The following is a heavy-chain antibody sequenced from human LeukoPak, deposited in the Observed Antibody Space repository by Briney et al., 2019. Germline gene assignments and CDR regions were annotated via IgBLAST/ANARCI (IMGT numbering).Heavy chain of an antibody. CDR2: INHSGST. V-gene: IGHV4-34*01. Sequence: SETLSLTCAVYGGSFSGYYWSWIRQPPGKGLEWIGEINHSGSTNYNPSLKSRVTISVATSKNQFSLKLSSVTAADTAVYYCARQALRYYFDYWGQGTLVTVSS. J-gene: IGHJ4*02. CDR1: GGSFSGYY. CDR3: ARQALRYYFDY.